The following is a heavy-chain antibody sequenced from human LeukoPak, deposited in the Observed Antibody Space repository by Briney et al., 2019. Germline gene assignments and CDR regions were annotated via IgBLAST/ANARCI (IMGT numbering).Heavy chain of an antibody. CDR2: IYTSGST. D-gene: IGHD3-10*01. Sequence: SETLSLTCTVSGGSISSYYWSWIRQPAGKGLEWIGRIYTSGSTNYNPSLKSRVTMSVDTSKNQFSLKLSSVTAADTAVYYCARDSYYYGSGSPYLDYWGQGTLVTVSS. CDR1: GGSISSYY. V-gene: IGHV4-4*07. J-gene: IGHJ4*02. CDR3: ARDSYYYGSGSPYLDY.